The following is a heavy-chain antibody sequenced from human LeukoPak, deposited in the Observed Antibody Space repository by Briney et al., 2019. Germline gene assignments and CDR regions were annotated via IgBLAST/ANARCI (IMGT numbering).Heavy chain of an antibody. CDR3: ARLRVLLWFGELLYILHSDYFDY. J-gene: IGHJ4*02. V-gene: IGHV4-39*01. Sequence: PSETLSLTCTVSGGSISSSSYYWGWIRQPPGKGLEWIGSIYYSGSTYYNPSPKSRVTISVGASTRQFYLKLSSVTAADTAVYYCARLRVLLWFGELLYILHSDYFDYWGQGTLVTVSS. CDR2: IYYSGST. CDR1: GGSISSSSYY. D-gene: IGHD3-10*01.